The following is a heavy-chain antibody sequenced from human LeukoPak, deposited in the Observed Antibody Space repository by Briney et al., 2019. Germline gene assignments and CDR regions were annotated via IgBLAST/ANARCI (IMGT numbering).Heavy chain of an antibody. V-gene: IGHV4-61*02. CDR2: IYTSGST. Sequence: SKTLSLTCTVSGGSISSGSYYWSWIRQPAGKGLEWIGRIYTSGSTNYNPSLKSRVTISVDTSKNQFPLKLSSVTAADTAVYYCARDPVAAAGPYYFDYWGQGTLVTVSS. J-gene: IGHJ4*02. D-gene: IGHD6-13*01. CDR3: ARDPVAAAGPYYFDY. CDR1: GGSISSGSYY.